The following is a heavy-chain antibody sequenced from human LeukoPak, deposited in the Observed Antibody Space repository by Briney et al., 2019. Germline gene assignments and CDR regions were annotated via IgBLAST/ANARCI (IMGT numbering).Heavy chain of an antibody. Sequence: ASVKVSCKASGYTFTGYYMHWVRQAPGQGLERMGWINPNSGGRNYAQKFQGRVNMTMDTSITTAYMELSRLSSDDTAVYYCAREFYYYDSSGYYENWFDPWGQGTLVTVSS. CDR2: INPNSGGR. V-gene: IGHV1-2*02. D-gene: IGHD3-22*01. CDR3: AREFYYYDSSGYYENWFDP. J-gene: IGHJ5*02. CDR1: GYTFTGYY.